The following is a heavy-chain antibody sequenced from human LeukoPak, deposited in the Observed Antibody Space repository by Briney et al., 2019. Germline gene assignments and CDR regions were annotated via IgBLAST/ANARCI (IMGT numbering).Heavy chain of an antibody. D-gene: IGHD2-2*02. J-gene: IGHJ4*02. CDR3: AKDQGYQLLYGLTACDY. CDR1: GFSFSDYG. V-gene: IGHV3-33*06. CDR2: IWYDGSNR. Sequence: GGSLRLSCAASGFSFSDYGMHWVRQAPGKGLEWVALIWYDGSNRYFADSVKGRFTISRDNSKNTLYLQMNSPRAEDTAVYYCAKDQGYQLLYGLTACDYWGQGTLVTVST.